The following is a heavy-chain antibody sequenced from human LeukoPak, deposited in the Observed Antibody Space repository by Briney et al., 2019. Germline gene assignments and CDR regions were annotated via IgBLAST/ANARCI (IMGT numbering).Heavy chain of an antibody. CDR3: ARDWGTSSLYLVN. CDR2: IQNDGNNK. V-gene: IGHV3-30*02. CDR1: GSTFSTNG. D-gene: IGHD6-6*01. J-gene: IGHJ4*02. Sequence: GGSLRISCAASGSTFSTNGRHWVGQAPGTGLPRVAFIQNDGNNKKYADSVKGRLTISRDNSKNTLYLQMNSLRAEDTAVYYCARDWGTSSLYLVNWGQGTLVTVSS.